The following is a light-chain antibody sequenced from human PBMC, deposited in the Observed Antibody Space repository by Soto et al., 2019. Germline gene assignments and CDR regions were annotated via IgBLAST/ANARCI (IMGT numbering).Light chain of an antibody. Sequence: DIQMTQSPSPLSASVGDRVTMTCRASKSIRSYLNWYQQKPGKAPKIXIFAASSLQSGVSSRFSGSGSGTDFTLSISSLKHEDFATAYCQQTYSTTPTFGQGTKVDI. V-gene: IGKV1-39*01. J-gene: IGKJ1*01. CDR1: KSIRSY. CDR3: QQTYSTTPT. CDR2: AAS.